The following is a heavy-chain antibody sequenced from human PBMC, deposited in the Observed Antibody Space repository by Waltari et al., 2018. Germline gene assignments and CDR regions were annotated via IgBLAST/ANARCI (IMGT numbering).Heavy chain of an antibody. V-gene: IGHV1-69*05. D-gene: IGHD3-10*01. CDR2: ISPILCTA. CDR3: ARVRLGGFGVPYYYYMDV. J-gene: IGHJ6*03. Sequence: QVQLVQSGAEVKKPGSSVKVSCKASGGTFSSYAISWVRQAPGQGLEWMGGISPILCTANYAQKFQGRVTITTDESTSTAYMELSSLRSEDTAVYYCARVRLGGFGVPYYYYMDVWGKGTTVTVSS. CDR1: GGTFSSYA.